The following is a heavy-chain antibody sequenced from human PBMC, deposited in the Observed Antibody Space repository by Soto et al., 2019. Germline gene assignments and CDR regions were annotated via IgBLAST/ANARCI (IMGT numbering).Heavy chain of an antibody. J-gene: IGHJ3*02. V-gene: IGHV2-5*02. Sequence: QITLKESGPTLVKPTQTLTLTCTFSGFSLSTIGVAVGWIRQPPGKALEWLALIYWDDDKRYSPSLRSRLTINKDTSKDQVVLTMTYMDPVDTATYYCARADDYGDYVATFDIWGQGTLVTVSS. D-gene: IGHD4-17*01. CDR2: IYWDDDK. CDR3: ARADDYGDYVATFDI. CDR1: GFSLSTIGVA.